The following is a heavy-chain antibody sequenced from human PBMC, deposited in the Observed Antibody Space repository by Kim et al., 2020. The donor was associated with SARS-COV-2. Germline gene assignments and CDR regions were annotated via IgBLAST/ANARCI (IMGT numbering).Heavy chain of an antibody. D-gene: IGHD6-19*01. J-gene: IGHJ6*03. Sequence: KGRFTISRDNSKNTLYLQMNSLRAEDTAVYYCARDHFSVAGPYYYYYMDVWGKGTTVTVSS. CDR3: ARDHFSVAGPYYYYYMDV. V-gene: IGHV3-53*01.